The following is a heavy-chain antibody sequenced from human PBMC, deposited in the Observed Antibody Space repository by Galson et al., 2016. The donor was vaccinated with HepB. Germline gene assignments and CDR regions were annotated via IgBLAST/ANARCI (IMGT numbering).Heavy chain of an antibody. CDR2: INPNSGGT. V-gene: IGHV1-2*02. D-gene: IGHD6-6*01. CDR3: ARGIIAALRVDP. Sequence: SVKVSCKASGYTFTGYYMHWVRQAPGQGLEWMGWINPNSGGTNYTQKFQGRVTMTRDTSISTAYMELSRLKSDDTAVYYCARGIIAALRVDPWGQGTLVTVSS. J-gene: IGHJ5*02. CDR1: GYTFTGYY.